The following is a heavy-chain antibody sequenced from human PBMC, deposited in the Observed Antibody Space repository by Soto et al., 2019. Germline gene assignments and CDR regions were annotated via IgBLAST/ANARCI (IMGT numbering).Heavy chain of an antibody. V-gene: IGHV6-1*01. CDR1: GDSVTGTTAG. D-gene: IGHD1-1*01. CDR2: TYYRSKWYY. CDR3: ASGMLVGGAYDVDV. Sequence: SQTLSLTCVISGDSVTGTTAGWNWIRQSPSRGLEWLGRTYYRSKWYYDYAGSVKGRMTINPDTSRNQFSLQLNSVSPEDTAVYYCASGMLVGGAYDVDVWGQGITVTVSS. J-gene: IGHJ6*02.